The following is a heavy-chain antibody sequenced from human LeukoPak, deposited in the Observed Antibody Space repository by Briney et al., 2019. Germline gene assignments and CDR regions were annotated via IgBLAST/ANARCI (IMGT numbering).Heavy chain of an antibody. CDR2: INPNSGGT. Sequence: GASVKVSCKASGYTFTGYYMHWVRQAPGQGLEWMGWINPNSGGTNYAQKFQGRVTMTRDTSISTAYMELSRLRSDDTAVYYCARGHYDILTGYYPYNWFDPWGQGTLVTVSS. CDR3: ARGHYDILTGYYPYNWFDP. CDR1: GYTFTGYY. J-gene: IGHJ5*02. V-gene: IGHV1-2*02. D-gene: IGHD3-9*01.